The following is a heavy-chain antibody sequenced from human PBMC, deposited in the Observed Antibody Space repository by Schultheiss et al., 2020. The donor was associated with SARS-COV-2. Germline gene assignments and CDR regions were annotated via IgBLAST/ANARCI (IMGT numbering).Heavy chain of an antibody. J-gene: IGHJ5*02. CDR1: GGSISSYY. CDR2: IYYSGST. CDR3: ARVPHGGARSGWFDP. Sequence: SQTLSLTCTVSGGSISSYYWSWIRQPPGKGLEWIGYIYYSGSTYYNPSLKSRVTISVDTSKNQFSLKLSSVTAADTAVYYCARVPHGGARSGWFDPWGQGTLVTVSS. D-gene: IGHD1-26*01. V-gene: IGHV4-59*12.